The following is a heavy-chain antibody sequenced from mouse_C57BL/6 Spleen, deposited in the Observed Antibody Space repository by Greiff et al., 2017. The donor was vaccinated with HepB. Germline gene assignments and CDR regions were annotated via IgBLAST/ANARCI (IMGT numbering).Heavy chain of an antibody. CDR1: GYSITSGYY. D-gene: IGHD1-1*01. CDR2: ISYDGSN. Sequence: EVHLVESAPGLVKPSQSLSLTCSVTGYSITSGYYWTWIRQFPRNKLEWMGYISYDGSNNYNPSLKNRISITRDTSKNQFFLKLNSVTTEDTATYYCARSIEDGSSPFAYWGQGTLVTVSA. J-gene: IGHJ3*01. V-gene: IGHV3-6*01. CDR3: ARSIEDGSSPFAY.